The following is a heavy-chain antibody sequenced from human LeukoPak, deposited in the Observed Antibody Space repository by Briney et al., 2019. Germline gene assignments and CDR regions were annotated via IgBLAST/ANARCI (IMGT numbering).Heavy chain of an antibody. Sequence: SETLSLTCTVSGGSVSDYYWSWIRQSPGKGLEWIGYIYYTGSTSYNPSLRSRVTMSADTSKNQFSLKLSSVTAADTAVYYCASGPKAYYDSSGKYNWFDPWGQGTLVTVSS. CDR3: ASGPKAYYDSSGKYNWFDP. J-gene: IGHJ5*02. CDR1: GGSVSDYY. V-gene: IGHV4-59*08. D-gene: IGHD3-22*01. CDR2: IYYTGST.